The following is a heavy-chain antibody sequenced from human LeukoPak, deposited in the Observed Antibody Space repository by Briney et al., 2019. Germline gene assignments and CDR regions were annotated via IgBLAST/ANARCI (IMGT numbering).Heavy chain of an antibody. Sequence: GGSLRLSCAASGFTFSSYAMHWVRQAPGKGLEWVAVISYDGSNKYYADSVKGRFTISRDNSKNTLYLQMNSLRAEDTAVYYCARGIVGATVDYWGQGTLVTVSS. J-gene: IGHJ4*02. CDR2: ISYDGSNK. V-gene: IGHV3-30-3*01. D-gene: IGHD1-26*01. CDR1: GFTFSSYA. CDR3: ARGIVGATVDY.